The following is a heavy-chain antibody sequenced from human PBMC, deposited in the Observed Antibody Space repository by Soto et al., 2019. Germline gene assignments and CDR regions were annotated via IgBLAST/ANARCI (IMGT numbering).Heavy chain of an antibody. J-gene: IGHJ3*02. V-gene: IGHV1-69*01. CDR1: GGTFSSYA. CDR2: IIPIFGTA. D-gene: IGHD3-22*01. Sequence: QVQLVQSGAEVKKPGSSVKVSCKASGGTFSSYAISWVRQAPGQGLEWMGGIIPIFGTANYAQKFQGRVTITADESTSTGYMELSSLRSEDTAVYYCALKYYYDSSGYYYVGHAFDIWGQGTMVTVSS. CDR3: ALKYYYDSSGYYYVGHAFDI.